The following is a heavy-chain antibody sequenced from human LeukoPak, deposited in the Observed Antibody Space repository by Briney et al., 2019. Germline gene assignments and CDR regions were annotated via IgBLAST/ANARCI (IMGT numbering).Heavy chain of an antibody. D-gene: IGHD3-10*01. V-gene: IGHV4-30-4*01. CDR2: IYYSGST. J-gene: IGHJ4*02. Sequence: SETLSLTCTVSGGSISSGDYYWSWIRQPPGKGLEWIGYIYYSGSTYYNPSLKSRVTISVDTSKNQFSLKLSSVTAADTAVYYCARGRSGWSTMVRGPPHFDYWGQGTLVTVSS. CDR1: GGSISSGDYY. CDR3: ARGRSGWSTMVRGPPHFDY.